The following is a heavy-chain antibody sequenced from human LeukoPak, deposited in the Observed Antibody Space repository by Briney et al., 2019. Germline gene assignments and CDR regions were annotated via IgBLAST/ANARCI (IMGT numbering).Heavy chain of an antibody. V-gene: IGHV3-7*01. D-gene: IGHD3-3*01. CDR3: ARDESGPAY. J-gene: IGHJ4*02. Sequence: GGSLRLSCAASGFTFSNYWMTWVRQAPGKGLEWVANIKEDGSEKYYVDSVKGRFTISRDNAKSSLCLQMNSLRAEDTALYYCARDESGPAYWGQGTLVTVSS. CDR2: IKEDGSEK. CDR1: GFTFSNYW.